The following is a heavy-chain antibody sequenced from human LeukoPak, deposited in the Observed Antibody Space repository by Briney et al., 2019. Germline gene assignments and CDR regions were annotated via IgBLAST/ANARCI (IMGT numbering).Heavy chain of an antibody. Sequence: GGSLRLSCTASGFTFGAYAMNWVRQAPGKGLEWAGFIRSKAYGGTTEYAASVKGRFTISRDDSKSIAYLQVNSLKTEDTAVYYCTRVTMIVVATGAFDIWGQGTMVTVSS. V-gene: IGHV3-49*04. J-gene: IGHJ3*02. D-gene: IGHD3-22*01. CDR1: GFTFGAYA. CDR2: IRSKAYGGTT. CDR3: TRVTMIVVATGAFDI.